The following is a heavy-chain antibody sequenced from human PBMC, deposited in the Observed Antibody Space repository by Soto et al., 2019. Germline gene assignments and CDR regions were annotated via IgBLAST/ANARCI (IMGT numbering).Heavy chain of an antibody. J-gene: IGHJ5*02. Sequence: GGSLRLSCAVSGFTFSGYAMSWVRQAPGKGLEWVSAISGRGGITYYTDSVKGRFTISRDNSNNTLYLQMNSLRAEDTAVYYCAEAKNDFWSGSPNNWFDPWGQGTLVTVSS. CDR1: GFTFSGYA. CDR2: ISGRGGIT. V-gene: IGHV3-23*01. D-gene: IGHD3-3*01. CDR3: AEAKNDFWSGSPNNWFDP.